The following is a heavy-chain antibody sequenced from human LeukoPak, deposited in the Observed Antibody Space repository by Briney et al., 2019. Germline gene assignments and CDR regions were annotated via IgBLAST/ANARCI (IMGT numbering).Heavy chain of an antibody. D-gene: IGHD3-3*01. Sequence: GGSLRLSCAASGFTFSSYSMHWVRQAPGKGLVWVSRINSDGSSTSYADSVKGRFTISRDNAKNTLYLQMNSLRAEDTAVYYCARVRYYGNWFDPWGQGALVTVSS. J-gene: IGHJ5*02. CDR3: ARVRYYGNWFDP. CDR2: INSDGSST. V-gene: IGHV3-74*01. CDR1: GFTFSSYS.